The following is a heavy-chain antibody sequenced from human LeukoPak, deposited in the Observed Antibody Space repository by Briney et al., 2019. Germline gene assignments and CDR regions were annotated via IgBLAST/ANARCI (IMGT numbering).Heavy chain of an antibody. Sequence: SETLSLTCTVSGGSISSYYWSWIRQPAGKGLEWIGRIYTSGSTNYNPSLKSRVTISVDRSKNQFSLKLSSVTAADTAVYYCAREPPVVIASEGIWGQGTMVTVSS. J-gene: IGHJ3*02. V-gene: IGHV4-4*07. CDR1: GGSISSYY. CDR3: AREPPVVIASEGI. D-gene: IGHD2-21*01. CDR2: IYTSGST.